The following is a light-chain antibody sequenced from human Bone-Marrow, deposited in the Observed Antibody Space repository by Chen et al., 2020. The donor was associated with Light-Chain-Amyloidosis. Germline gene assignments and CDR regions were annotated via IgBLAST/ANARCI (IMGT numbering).Light chain of an antibody. CDR3: QVWDRSSDRPV. CDR1: NIGSTS. J-gene: IGLJ3*02. CDR2: DDS. Sequence: SYVLTQPYSVSVAPGQTATIACGGNNIGSTSVHWYQQTPGQAPLLVVYDDSDRPSGIPARCSGSNSGNTATLTISRVEAGDEADYYCQVWDRSSDRPVFGGGTKLTVL. V-gene: IGLV3-21*02.